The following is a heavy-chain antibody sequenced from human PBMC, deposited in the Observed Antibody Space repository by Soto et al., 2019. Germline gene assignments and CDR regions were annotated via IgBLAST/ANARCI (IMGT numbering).Heavy chain of an antibody. CDR3: AKATVSHYYYYGMDV. CDR1: GFTFSSYG. D-gene: IGHD4-17*01. Sequence: GGSLRLSCAASGFTFSSYGMHWVRQAPGKGLEWVAVISYDGSNKYYAGSVKGRFTISRDNSKNTLYLQMNSLRAEDTAVYYCAKATVSHYYYYGMDVWGQGTTVTVSS. J-gene: IGHJ6*02. V-gene: IGHV3-30*18. CDR2: ISYDGSNK.